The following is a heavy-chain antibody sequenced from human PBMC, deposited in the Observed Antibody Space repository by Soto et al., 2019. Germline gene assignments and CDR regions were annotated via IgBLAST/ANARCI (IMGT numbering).Heavy chain of an antibody. Sequence: ASVKVSCKASGGTFSSYAISWVRQAPGQGLEWMGGIIPIFGTANYAQKFQGRVTITADESTSTAYMELSSLRSEDTAVYYCARVLDFWSGHGDPWGQGTLVTVS. CDR1: GGTFSSYA. V-gene: IGHV1-69*13. CDR3: ARVLDFWSGHGDP. J-gene: IGHJ5*02. CDR2: IIPIFGTA. D-gene: IGHD3-3*01.